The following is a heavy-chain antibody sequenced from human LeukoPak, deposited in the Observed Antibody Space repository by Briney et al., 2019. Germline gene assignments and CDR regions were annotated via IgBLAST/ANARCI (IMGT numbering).Heavy chain of an antibody. J-gene: IGHJ4*02. CDR2: INPNGGST. D-gene: IGHD5-12*01. Sequence: GASVKVSCKASGYTLTRYFIHWVRQAPGQGLEWMGIINPNGGSTSYPQKFQGRVTMTRDTTTNTVYMELSSLKSEDTAVYYCARVGIPIVATMGFDYWGQGTLVTVSS. V-gene: IGHV1-46*01. CDR1: GYTLTRYF. CDR3: ARVGIPIVATMGFDY.